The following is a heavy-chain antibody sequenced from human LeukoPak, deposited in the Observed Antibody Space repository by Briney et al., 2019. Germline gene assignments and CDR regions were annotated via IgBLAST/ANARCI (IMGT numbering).Heavy chain of an antibody. CDR3: ARPGVGFDF. J-gene: IGHJ4*02. CDR2: INSDGSIT. V-gene: IGHV3-74*01. Sequence: GGSLRLSCAASGFTFTSYWMHWVRQAPGKGLVWLSRINSDGSITSYADSVKGRFTISRDNAKNTVYLQMNSLRAEDTAVYYCARPGVGFDFWGQGALVTASS. CDR1: GFTFTSYW.